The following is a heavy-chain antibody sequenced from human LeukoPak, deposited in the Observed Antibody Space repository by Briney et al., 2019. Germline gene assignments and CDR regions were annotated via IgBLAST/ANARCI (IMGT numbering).Heavy chain of an antibody. Sequence: TPSETLSLTCTVSGGSISSDYWSWIRQPPGKGLEWIGYIYYSGSTNYNSSLKTRVTISVDTSKNQFSLKLNSVTAADTAVYYCARAPGGYGSGSRGAFDIWGQGTMVTVSS. J-gene: IGHJ3*02. CDR1: GGSISSDY. V-gene: IGHV4-59*01. D-gene: IGHD3-10*01. CDR3: ARAPGGYGSGSRGAFDI. CDR2: IYYSGST.